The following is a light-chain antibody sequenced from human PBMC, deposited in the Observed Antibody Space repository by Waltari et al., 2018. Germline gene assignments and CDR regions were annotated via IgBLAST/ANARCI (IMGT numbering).Light chain of an antibody. J-gene: IGKJ4*01. V-gene: IGKV1-33*01. Sequence: DIQMTQSPSSLSASVGARVTITCQASQDINNFLNWYQQKPGRAPSPLIYDASNLETGVPSRFSGSGSGTHFTLTISSLQTEDSATYDCQQFDTRPPSFGGGTKVEI. CDR3: QQFDTRPPS. CDR2: DAS. CDR1: QDINNF.